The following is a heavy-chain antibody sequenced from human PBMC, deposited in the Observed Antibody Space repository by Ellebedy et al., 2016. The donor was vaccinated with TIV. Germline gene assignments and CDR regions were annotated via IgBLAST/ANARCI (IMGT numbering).Heavy chain of an antibody. J-gene: IGHJ4*02. V-gene: IGHV1-69*04. Sequence: AASVKVSCKASGGTFSSYSISWVRQAPGQGLEWMGRIIPILGIANYAQKFQGRVTITADKSTSTVYMELSSLRSEDTAVYYCARGDASYGGNSWDYWGQGTLVTVSS. CDR2: IIPILGIA. CDR3: ARGDASYGGNSWDY. D-gene: IGHD4-23*01. CDR1: GGTFSSYS.